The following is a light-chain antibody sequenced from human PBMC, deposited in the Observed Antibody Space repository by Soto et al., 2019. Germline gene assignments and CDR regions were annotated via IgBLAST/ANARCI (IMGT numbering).Light chain of an antibody. CDR1: QSVLYSSNNKNY. CDR3: QQHYSPPYT. V-gene: IGKV4-1*01. Sequence: DIVMTQSPDSLAVSLCERATINCKSSQSVLYSSNNKNYLGWYQQKPGQTPKLLIYWASTRDSGVPDRFSGSGSGTDFTLTISSLQAEDVAVYYCQQHYSPPYTFGQGTRLEIK. CDR2: WAS. J-gene: IGKJ2*01.